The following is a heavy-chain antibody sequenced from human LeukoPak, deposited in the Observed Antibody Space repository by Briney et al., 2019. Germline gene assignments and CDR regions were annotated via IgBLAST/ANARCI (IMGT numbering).Heavy chain of an antibody. CDR3: AELGITMIGGV. Sequence: PGGSLRLSCAASAFTFSRYTMNWVRQAPGKGLEWVASISSSSSYIYYADSVKGRFTISRDNAKNSLYLQMNSLRAEDTAVYYCAELGITMIGGVWGKGTTVTISS. CDR1: AFTFSRYT. V-gene: IGHV3-21*01. D-gene: IGHD3-10*02. CDR2: ISSSSSYI. J-gene: IGHJ6*04.